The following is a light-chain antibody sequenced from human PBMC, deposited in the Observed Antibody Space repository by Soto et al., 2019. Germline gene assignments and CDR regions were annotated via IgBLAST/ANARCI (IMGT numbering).Light chain of an antibody. Sequence: DIPMTQSPSSLSASVGDRVTITCRASQSISSYLNWYQQKPGKAPKLLIYAASSLQSGVPSRFSGSGSGTDFTLPISSLQPEDFATYYCQQSYSTWTFGQGTKVEIK. J-gene: IGKJ1*01. CDR1: QSISSY. V-gene: IGKV1-39*01. CDR3: QQSYSTWT. CDR2: AAS.